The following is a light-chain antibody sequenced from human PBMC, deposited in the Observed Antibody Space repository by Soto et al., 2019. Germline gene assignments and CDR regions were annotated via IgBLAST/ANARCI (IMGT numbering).Light chain of an antibody. Sequence: EIVLTQSPGTLSLSTGERATLSCRASQSVSSSYLAWYQQKPGQAPRLLIYAASGRATGIPDRFSGSGSGTDFTLTISRLEPEDFAGYYWQQYGRSPPREVTFGPGTKVDIK. J-gene: IGKJ3*01. CDR3: QQYGRSPPREVT. V-gene: IGKV3-20*01. CDR2: AAS. CDR1: QSVSSSY.